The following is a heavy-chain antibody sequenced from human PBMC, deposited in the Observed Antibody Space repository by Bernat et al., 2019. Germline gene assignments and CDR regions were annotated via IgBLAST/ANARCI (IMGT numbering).Heavy chain of an antibody. CDR2: ITSDGSR. CDR1: GFAFTNYA. V-gene: IGHV3-23*01. CDR3: AKGLGSYTSGWYPPPSFDY. D-gene: IGHD6-19*01. J-gene: IGHJ4*02. Sequence: EVQLLESGGGLEQPGGSLRLSCAASGFAFTNYAMSLVRQAPGKGPEWVSTITSDGSRTYADSVKGRFAISRDSSKNTLYVQMNSLRAEDTALYHWAKGLGSYTSGWYPPPSFDYWGQGTLVTVST.